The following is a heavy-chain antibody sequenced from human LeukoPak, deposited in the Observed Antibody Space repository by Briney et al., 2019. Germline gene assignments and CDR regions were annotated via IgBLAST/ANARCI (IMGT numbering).Heavy chain of an antibody. Sequence: GGSLRLSCTASGFTFSSDSMSWVRQAPGRGLEWVSSISSRSDYIYYANSVKGRFTIPRDNAKNSLFLQMNSLRAEDTAVYYCARGSTTEIGWNYWGQGTLVTVSS. J-gene: IGHJ4*02. D-gene: IGHD1-14*01. CDR2: ISSRSDYI. CDR1: GFTFSSDS. CDR3: ARGSTTEIGWNY. V-gene: IGHV3-21*01.